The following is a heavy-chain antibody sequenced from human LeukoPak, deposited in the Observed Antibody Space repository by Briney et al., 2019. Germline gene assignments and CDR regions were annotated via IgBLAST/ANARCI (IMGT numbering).Heavy chain of an antibody. CDR3: AREPQYYYDSSGYYGGRYYYYYMDV. CDR1: GFTFSDYY. V-gene: IGHV3-11*04. D-gene: IGHD3-22*01. J-gene: IGHJ6*03. Sequence: GGSLRLSCAASGFTFSDYYMSWIRQAPGKGLEWVSYISSSSSTIYYADSVKGRFTISRDNAKNSLYLQMNSLRAEDTAVYYCAREPQYYYDSSGYYGGRYYYYYMDVWGKGTTVTVSS. CDR2: ISSSSSTI.